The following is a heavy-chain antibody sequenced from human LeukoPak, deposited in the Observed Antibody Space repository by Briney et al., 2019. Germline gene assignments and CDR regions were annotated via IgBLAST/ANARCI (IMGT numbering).Heavy chain of an antibody. Sequence: SGGSLRLSCAASGFTFSSYAMSWVRQAPGRGLEWVSAISGSGGSTYYADSVKGRFTISRDNSKNTLYLQANSLRAEDTAVYYCAKSTSSTLSQLEWLFGDPDYWGQGTLVTVSS. J-gene: IGHJ4*02. CDR3: AKSTSSTLSQLEWLFGDPDY. D-gene: IGHD3-3*01. CDR2: ISGSGGST. V-gene: IGHV3-23*01. CDR1: GFTFSSYA.